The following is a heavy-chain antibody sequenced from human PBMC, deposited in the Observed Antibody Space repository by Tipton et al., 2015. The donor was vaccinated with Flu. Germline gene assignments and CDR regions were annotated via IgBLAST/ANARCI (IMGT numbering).Heavy chain of an antibody. D-gene: IGHD3-10*01. CDR3: AGGSGSYSFDY. V-gene: IGHV4-59*01. Sequence: TLSLTCSVSGGSISSYYWTWIRQPPGKGLEWIGHVYYTGTTNYSPSLEGRVTMSLDKSKNHFSLKLSSVTAADTAVYYCAGGSGSYSFDYWGQGTLVTVSS. CDR1: GGSISSYY. J-gene: IGHJ4*02. CDR2: VYYTGTT.